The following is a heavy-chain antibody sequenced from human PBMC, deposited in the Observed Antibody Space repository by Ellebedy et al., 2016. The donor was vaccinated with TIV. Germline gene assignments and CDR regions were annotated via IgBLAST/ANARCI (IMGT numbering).Heavy chain of an antibody. V-gene: IGHV1-46*01. D-gene: IGHD2-15*01. CDR2: INPSGGST. Sequence: ASVKVSCXASGYTFTSYYMHWVRQAPGQGLEWMGIINPSGGSTSYAQKFQGRVTMTRDTSTSTVYMELSSLRSEDTAVYYCARDVVVVVAATDPYGMDVWGQGTTVTVSS. CDR3: ARDVVVVVAATDPYGMDV. CDR1: GYTFTSYY. J-gene: IGHJ6*02.